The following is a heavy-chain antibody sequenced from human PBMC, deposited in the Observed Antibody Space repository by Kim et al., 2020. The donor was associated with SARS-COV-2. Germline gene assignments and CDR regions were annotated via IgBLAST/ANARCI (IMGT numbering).Heavy chain of an antibody. CDR3: ARGGRYYDSSPQKLDY. Sequence: VKGRFTISRDNSKNTLYLQMNSLRAEDTAVYYCARGGRYYDSSPQKLDYWGQGTLVTVSS. V-gene: IGHV3-66*01. D-gene: IGHD3-22*01. J-gene: IGHJ4*02.